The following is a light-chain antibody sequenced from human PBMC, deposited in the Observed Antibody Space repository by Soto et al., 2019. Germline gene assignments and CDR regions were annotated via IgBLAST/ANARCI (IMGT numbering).Light chain of an antibody. CDR1: QSLNTNY. CDR3: HPYVDAPRT. Sequence: EIVLTQSPGTLSLSPGERATLSCRASQSLNTNYLAWYQQKPGQAPRLLIYGASSMATDIPDRPSGSGSGTDFTLTISRREPEDLAVYYCHPYVDAPRTFGQGTKVDI. CDR2: GAS. J-gene: IGKJ1*01. V-gene: IGKV3-20*01.